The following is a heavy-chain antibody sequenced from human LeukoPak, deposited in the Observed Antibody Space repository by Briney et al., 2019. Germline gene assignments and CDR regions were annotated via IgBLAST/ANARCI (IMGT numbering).Heavy chain of an antibody. J-gene: IGHJ4*02. Sequence: GASVKVSCKASGYTFTGYYMHWVRQAPGQGLEWMGWINPNSGGTNYAQKFQGRVTMTRDTSISTAYMELSRLRSDDTAVYYCARGSGYDQYYFDYWGQGTLVTVSS. V-gene: IGHV1-2*02. D-gene: IGHD5-12*01. CDR2: INPNSGGT. CDR3: ARGSGYDQYYFDY. CDR1: GYTFTGYY.